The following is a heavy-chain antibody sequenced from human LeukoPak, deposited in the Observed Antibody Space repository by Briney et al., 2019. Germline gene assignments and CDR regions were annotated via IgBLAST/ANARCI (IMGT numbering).Heavy chain of an antibody. CDR2: ISSSGSTI. V-gene: IGHV3-48*03. D-gene: IGHD2/OR15-2a*01. J-gene: IGHJ6*03. CDR3: ARADRYYNFYYYYYMDV. CDR1: GFTFSSYE. Sequence: PGGSLRLSCAASGFTFSSYEMNWVRQAPGKGLEWVSYISSSGSTIYYADSVKGRFTISRDNAKNSLYLQMNSLRAEDTAVYYCARADRYYNFYYYYYMDVWGKGTTVTISS.